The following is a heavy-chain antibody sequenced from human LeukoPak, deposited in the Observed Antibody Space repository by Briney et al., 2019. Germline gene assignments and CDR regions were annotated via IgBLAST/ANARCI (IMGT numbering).Heavy chain of an antibody. CDR3: ARRSPSADAFDI. CDR1: GYTFNRNA. Sequence: ASVKVSCKASGYTFNRNAINWVRQAPGQGLEWMGWINTKTGTPTYAQGFTGRFVLSLDISVTTAYLQISNLKAEDTAFYYCARRSPSADAFDIWGQGTMVTVSS. J-gene: IGHJ3*02. CDR2: INTKTGTP. V-gene: IGHV7-4-1*02.